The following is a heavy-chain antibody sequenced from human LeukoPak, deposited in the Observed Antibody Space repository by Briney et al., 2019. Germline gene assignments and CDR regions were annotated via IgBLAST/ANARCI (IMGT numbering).Heavy chain of an antibody. J-gene: IGHJ6*03. Sequence: RASVKVSCKASGGTFSSYAISWVRQAPGQGLEWMGGIIPIFGTANYAQKFQGRVTITTDESTSTAYMELSSLRSEDTAVYYCARVQTGGFDYLYYYMDVWGKGTTVTVSS. CDR2: IIPIFGTA. D-gene: IGHD5-12*01. V-gene: IGHV1-69*05. CDR3: ARVQTGGFDYLYYYMDV. CDR1: GGTFSSYA.